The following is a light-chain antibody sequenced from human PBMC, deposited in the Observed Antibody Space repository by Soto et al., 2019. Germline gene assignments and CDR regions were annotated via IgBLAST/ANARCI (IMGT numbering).Light chain of an antibody. CDR3: QQLNSYHLA. CDR1: QSISSY. Sequence: DIQVTQSPSLLSASVGDRVTITCRARQSISSYLAWYQQKPGKAPKLLIYDASTLQSGVPSRFSGSGSGTEFTLTISSLQPEDFATYHCQQLNSYHLAFGGGTKVEIK. J-gene: IGKJ4*01. V-gene: IGKV1-9*01. CDR2: DAS.